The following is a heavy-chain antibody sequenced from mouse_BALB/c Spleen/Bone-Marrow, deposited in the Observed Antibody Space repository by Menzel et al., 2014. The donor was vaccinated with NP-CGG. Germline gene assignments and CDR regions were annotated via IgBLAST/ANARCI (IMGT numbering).Heavy chain of an antibody. D-gene: IGHD4-1*01. J-gene: IGHJ2*01. CDR3: ARPLTGAYFDY. V-gene: IGHV5-9*02. Sequence: EVQLVQSGGGLVKPGGSLKLSCAASGFAFSSYDMSWVRQTPEKRLEWVATISSGGSYTYYPDSVKGQFTISRDNARNTLYLQMSSLRSEDTALYYCARPLTGAYFDYWGQGTPLTVSS. CDR1: GFAFSSYD. CDR2: ISSGGSYT.